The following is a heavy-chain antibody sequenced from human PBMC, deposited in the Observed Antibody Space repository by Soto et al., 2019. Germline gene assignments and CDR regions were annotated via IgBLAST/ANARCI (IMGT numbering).Heavy chain of an antibody. J-gene: IGHJ3*02. Sequence: SETLSLTCTVSGASIRTYSWSWIRQSAGKGLEWIGHMYTNGRTNYIPSLKSRITMSVDTSKNQFSLNLKFVTAADTAVYFCAKDQSGAADIWGQGAMVTVSS. D-gene: IGHD7-27*01. CDR1: GASIRTYS. CDR3: AKDQSGAADI. CDR2: MYTNGRT. V-gene: IGHV4-4*07.